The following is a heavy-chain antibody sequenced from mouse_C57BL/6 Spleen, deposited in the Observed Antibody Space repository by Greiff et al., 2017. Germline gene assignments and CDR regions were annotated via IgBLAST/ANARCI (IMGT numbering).Heavy chain of an antibody. CDR1: GYTFPSYW. CDR3: ARSDDGYYVRFAY. D-gene: IGHD2-3*01. CDR2: IDPSDSET. V-gene: IGHV1-52*01. Sequence: VQLQQSGAELVRPGSSVKLSCKASGYTFPSYWMHWVKQRPIQGLEWIGNIDPSDSETHYTQKFKDKATLTVDKSSSTAYMQLSSLTSEDSAVYYCARSDDGYYVRFAYWGQGTLVTVSA. J-gene: IGHJ3*01.